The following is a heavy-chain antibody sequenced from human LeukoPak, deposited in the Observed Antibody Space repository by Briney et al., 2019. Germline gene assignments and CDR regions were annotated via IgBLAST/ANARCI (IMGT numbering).Heavy chain of an antibody. D-gene: IGHD3-22*01. V-gene: IGHV1-18*01. CDR2: ISAYNGNT. J-gene: IGHJ4*02. CDR3: ARETMDVDSSGYYYFDY. Sequence: KPGGSLRLSCAAPGFTFTSCGISSVRQAPGQGLEWMGCISAYNGNTNYAQKLQGRVTMTTDTSTSTAYMELRSLRSDDTAVYYCARETMDVDSSGYYYFDYWGQGTLVTVSS. CDR1: GFTFTSCG.